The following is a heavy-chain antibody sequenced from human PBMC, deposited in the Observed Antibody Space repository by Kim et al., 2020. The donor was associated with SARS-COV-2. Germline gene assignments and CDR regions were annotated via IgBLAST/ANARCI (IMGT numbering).Heavy chain of an antibody. CDR2: INHSGST. Sequence: SETLSLTCAVYGGSFSGYYWSWIRQPPGKGLEWIGEINHSGSTNYNPSLKSRVTISVDTSKNQFSLKLSSVTAADTAVYYCARRHMVRGGRWFDPWGQGTLVTVSS. D-gene: IGHD3-10*01. J-gene: IGHJ5*02. CDR3: ARRHMVRGGRWFDP. V-gene: IGHV4-34*01. CDR1: GGSFSGYY.